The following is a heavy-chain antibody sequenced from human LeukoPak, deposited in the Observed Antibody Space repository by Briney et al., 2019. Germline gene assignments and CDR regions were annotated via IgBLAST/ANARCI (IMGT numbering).Heavy chain of an antibody. D-gene: IGHD3-22*01. J-gene: IGHJ4*02. V-gene: IGHV3-23*01. CDR1: GFTFTNYA. Sequence: PGGSLRLSCVASGFTFTNYAMSWVRQAPGQGLDWVSAISDSGVTAYYADSVKGRFTISRDNSKSTLYLQMNSLRAEDTAVYYCAKGNDIGGYYYPHFDYWGQGTLVTVSS. CDR3: AKGNDIGGYYYPHFDY. CDR2: ISDSGVTA.